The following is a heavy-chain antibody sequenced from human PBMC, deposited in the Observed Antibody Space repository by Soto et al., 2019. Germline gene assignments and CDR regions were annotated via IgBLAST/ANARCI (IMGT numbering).Heavy chain of an antibody. V-gene: IGHV4-61*01. CDR3: ASLSGVSGFDY. Sequence: QVQLQESGPGLVKPSETLSLTCTVSGGSVRSGNSYWSWIRQPPGKGLEWIGYIYYSGSTNYNPSLRRRVTISVDTSKNQFSLKLSSVTAADTAVYYCASLSGVSGFDYWGQGALVTVSS. CDR1: GGSVRSGNSY. J-gene: IGHJ4*02. CDR2: IYYSGST. D-gene: IGHD3-3*01.